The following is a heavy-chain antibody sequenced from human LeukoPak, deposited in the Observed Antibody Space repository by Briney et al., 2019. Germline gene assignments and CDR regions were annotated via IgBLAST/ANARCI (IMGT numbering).Heavy chain of an antibody. Sequence: GGSLRLSCAASGFIFSNSWMSWVRQAPGKGLEWVANIKQDGSETSYVDSVKGRFTISRDNAKYSLYLQMNSLRGEDTARYYCATSYYGSGIWGRGTLVAVSS. CDR2: IKQDGSET. CDR1: GFIFSNSW. D-gene: IGHD3-10*01. J-gene: IGHJ4*02. V-gene: IGHV3-7*01. CDR3: ATSYYGSGI.